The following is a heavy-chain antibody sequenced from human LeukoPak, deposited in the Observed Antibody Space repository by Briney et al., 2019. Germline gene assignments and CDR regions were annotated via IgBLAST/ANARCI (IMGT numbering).Heavy chain of an antibody. CDR1: GASISSNH. CDR2: IFYSRST. CDR3: ARQITSASGTFHFDY. V-gene: IGHV4-59*08. D-gene: IGHD3-10*01. Sequence: SETLSLTCTVSGASISSNHWSWIRQPPGKGLEWIGYIFYSRSTNYIPSLKSRVTISMDTSKNQFSLKLTSVTAADTAVYYCARQITSASGTFHFDYWGQGTLVTVSS. J-gene: IGHJ4*02.